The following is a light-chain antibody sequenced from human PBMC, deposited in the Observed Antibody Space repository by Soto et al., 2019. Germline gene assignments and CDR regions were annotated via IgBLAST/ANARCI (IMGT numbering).Light chain of an antibody. Sequence: QSVLTQPPSASGTPGQRVTISCSGSTSSIGSNPVTWFQQLPGTAPKLLIYNNSQRPSGVPARFSGSKSGTSGSLAISGLQSEDEADYYCAAWDDSLNGAVFGGGTKLTVL. J-gene: IGLJ2*01. CDR3: AAWDDSLNGAV. CDR2: NNS. CDR1: TSSIGSNP. V-gene: IGLV1-44*01.